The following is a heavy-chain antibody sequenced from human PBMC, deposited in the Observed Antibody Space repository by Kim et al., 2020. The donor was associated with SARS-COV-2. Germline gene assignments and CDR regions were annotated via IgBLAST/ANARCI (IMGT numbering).Heavy chain of an antibody. Sequence: GESLKISCKGSGYSFTSYWISWVRQMPGKGLEWMGRIDPSDSYTNYSPSFQGHVTISADKSISTAYLQWSSLKASDTAMYYCARQRINCSGGSCYSEFDYWGQGTLVTVSS. J-gene: IGHJ4*02. CDR1: GYSFTSYW. D-gene: IGHD2-15*01. CDR3: ARQRINCSGGSCYSEFDY. V-gene: IGHV5-10-1*01. CDR2: IDPSDSYT.